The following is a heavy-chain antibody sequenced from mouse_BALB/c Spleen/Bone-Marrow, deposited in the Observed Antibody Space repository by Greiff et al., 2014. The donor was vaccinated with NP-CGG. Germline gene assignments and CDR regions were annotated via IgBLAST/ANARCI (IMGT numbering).Heavy chain of an antibody. CDR3: AYGSSYDYFDY. D-gene: IGHD1-1*01. V-gene: IGHV14-3*02. CDR2: IDTANGNT. Sequence: VQLQQSGAELVKPGASVKLSCTASGFNIKDTYMHWVKQRPEQGLEWIGRIDTANGNTKYDPKFQGKATITADTSSNTAYLQLSSLTSEDTAVYYCAYGSSYDYFDYWGQGTTLTVSS. J-gene: IGHJ2*01. CDR1: GFNIKDTY.